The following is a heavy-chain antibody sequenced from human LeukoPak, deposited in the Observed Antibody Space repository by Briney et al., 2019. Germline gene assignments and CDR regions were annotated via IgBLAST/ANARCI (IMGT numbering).Heavy chain of an antibody. D-gene: IGHD5-24*01. J-gene: IGHJ6*03. Sequence: PSETLSLTCAVYGGSFSGYYWSWVRQAPGKGLEWVSFIYSSVTHYSDSVKGRFTISRDNSKNTLFLQMNSLRAEDTAVYYCARERDGYTHYYYYYMDVWGKGTTVTISS. CDR1: GGSFSGYY. CDR3: ARERDGYTHYYYYYMDV. CDR2: IYSSVT. V-gene: IGHV3-53*01.